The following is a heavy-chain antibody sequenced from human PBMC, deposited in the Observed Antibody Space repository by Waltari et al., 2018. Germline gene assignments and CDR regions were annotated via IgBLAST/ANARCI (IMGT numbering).Heavy chain of an antibody. J-gene: IGHJ6*03. CDR2: MNDSGSS. CDR1: GGSFSGYY. D-gene: IGHD3-3*01. Sequence: QVQLQQWGAGLLKPSETLSLTCAVYGGSFSGYYWSWIRQPPGKGLEWIGEMNDSGSSNYNPSLKSRGTLLVDTSRKQFSLKLSSVTAADTAVYYCARGRDLVGRRANYYYYMDVWGKGHTVTVSS. V-gene: IGHV4-34*01. CDR3: ARGRDLVGRRANYYYYMDV.